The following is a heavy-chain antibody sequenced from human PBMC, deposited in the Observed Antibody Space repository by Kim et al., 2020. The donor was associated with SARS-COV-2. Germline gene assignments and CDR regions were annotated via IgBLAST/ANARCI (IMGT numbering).Heavy chain of an antibody. Sequence: GGSLRLSCAASGFTFSSYAMSWVRQAPGKGLEWVSAISGSGGSTYYADSVKGRFTISRDNSKNTLYLQMNSLRAEDTAVYYCATIGPRRTLAVAGYYFDYWDQGTLVTVSS. D-gene: IGHD6-19*01. V-gene: IGHV3-23*01. CDR2: ISGSGGST. J-gene: IGHJ4*02. CDR3: ATIGPRRTLAVAGYYFDY. CDR1: GFTFSSYA.